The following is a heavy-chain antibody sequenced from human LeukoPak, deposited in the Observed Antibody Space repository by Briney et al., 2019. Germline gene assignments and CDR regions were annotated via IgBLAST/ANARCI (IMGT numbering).Heavy chain of an antibody. CDR2: IWYDGSNK. CDR3: AKFLAVIAARDSLYFQH. Sequence: GGSLRLSCTASGFTFSDYGMHWVRQPPGKGLEWVAIIWYDGSNKTYEDSVKGRFTISRDNSKNTLYLQMSSLRAEDTAVYYCAKFLAVIAARDSLYFQHWGQGTLVTVSS. J-gene: IGHJ1*01. CDR1: GFTFSDYG. D-gene: IGHD6-6*01. V-gene: IGHV3-33*06.